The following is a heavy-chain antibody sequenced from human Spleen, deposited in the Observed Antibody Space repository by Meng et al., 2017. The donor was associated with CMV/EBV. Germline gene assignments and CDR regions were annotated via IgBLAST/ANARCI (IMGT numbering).Heavy chain of an antibody. CDR3: ARIGITGTTLSMDV. CDR1: GFTFSSYW. D-gene: IGHD1-7*01. CDR2: ITSSGKNI. V-gene: IGHV3-48*04. Sequence: GGSLRLSCAASGFTFSSYWMSWVRQAPGKGLEWVSYITSSGKNIYDADSVKGRFTISRDNAKNSLYLQMSSLRAEDTAVYYCARIGITGTTLSMDVWGQGTTVTVSS. J-gene: IGHJ6*02.